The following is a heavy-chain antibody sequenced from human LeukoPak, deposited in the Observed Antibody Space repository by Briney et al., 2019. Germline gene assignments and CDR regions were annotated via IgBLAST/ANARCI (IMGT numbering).Heavy chain of an antibody. D-gene: IGHD1-26*01. CDR3: ARYSGSYSGFDY. CDR2: IYYRGSI. CDR1: GGSISSYY. Sequence: SETLSLTCTVSGGSISSYYWSWIRQPPGKGLEWIGYIYYRGSINYTPSLKSRVTISVDTSKNQFSLKLRSVTAADTAVYYCARYSGSYSGFDYWGQGTLVTVSP. V-gene: IGHV4-59*08. J-gene: IGHJ4*02.